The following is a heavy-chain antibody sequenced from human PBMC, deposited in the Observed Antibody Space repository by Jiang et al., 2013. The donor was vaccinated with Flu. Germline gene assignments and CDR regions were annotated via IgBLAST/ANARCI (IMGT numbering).Heavy chain of an antibody. CDR1: GFTFSSYS. CDR2: ISSSSSYI. D-gene: IGHD6-13*01. CDR3: ARGEAAAGPYYYYGMDV. Sequence: KPGGSLRLSCAASGFTFSSYSMNWVRQAPGKGLEWVSSISSSSSYIYYADSVKGRFTISRDNAKNSLYLQMNSLRAEDTAVYYCARGEAAAGPYYYYGMDVWGQGTTVTVSS. V-gene: IGHV3-21*01. J-gene: IGHJ6*02.